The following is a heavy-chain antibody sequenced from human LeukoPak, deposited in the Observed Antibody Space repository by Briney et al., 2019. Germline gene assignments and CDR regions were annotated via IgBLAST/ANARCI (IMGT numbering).Heavy chain of an antibody. J-gene: IGHJ4*02. D-gene: IGHD3-22*01. Sequence: QPGGSLRLFCAVYGFTVSSKYMRWVRQAPGKGLEWVSVNNSGGIQYYASFVTGLFTISRNNSKTTLYLKMNSLRAEDTAVYYCGSGCYGSSGYLGFDYWGKGTLVTVS. CDR3: GSGCYGSSGYLGFDY. V-gene: IGHV3-66*01. CDR2: NNSGGIQ. CDR1: GFTVSSKY.